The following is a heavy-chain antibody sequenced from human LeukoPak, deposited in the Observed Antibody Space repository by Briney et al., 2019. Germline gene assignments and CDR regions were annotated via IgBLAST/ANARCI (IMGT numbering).Heavy chain of an antibody. CDR2: ISSSSDYI. CDR3: ARTGYGGNSGFDY. Sequence: GGSLRLSCAASGFTFSSYNMNWVRQAPGKGLEWVSSISSSSDYIYYADSVKGRFTISRDNAKNSLYLQMNSLRAEDTAVYYCARTGYGGNSGFDYWGQGTLVTASS. D-gene: IGHD4-23*01. CDR1: GFTFSSYN. J-gene: IGHJ4*02. V-gene: IGHV3-21*01.